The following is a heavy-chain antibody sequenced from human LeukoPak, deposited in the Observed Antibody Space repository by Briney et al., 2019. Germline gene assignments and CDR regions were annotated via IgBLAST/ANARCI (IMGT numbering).Heavy chain of an antibody. J-gene: IGHJ4*02. CDR2: IYPGDSDT. Sequence: GESLKISCVASGYSFTTYWIGWVRQMPGKGLEWMGIIYPGDSDTRYSPSFQGQVTISADKSISTAYLQWSSLKASDTAKYYCAASIGTAAGTLDYWGQGTLVTVSS. V-gene: IGHV5-51*01. D-gene: IGHD6-13*01. CDR3: AASIGTAAGTLDY. CDR1: GYSFTTYW.